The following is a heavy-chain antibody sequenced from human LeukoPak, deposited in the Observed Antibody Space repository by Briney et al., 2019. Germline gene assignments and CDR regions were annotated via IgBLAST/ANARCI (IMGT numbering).Heavy chain of an antibody. CDR2: IREAGGGT. CDR3: AKTQGYYDA. D-gene: IGHD2-15*01. Sequence: PGGSLRLSCVVSGIKLSNYGMSWVRQAPGKGLEWVSGIREAGGGTKYADSVKGRFTISRDNSKNTLYLQMNSLRADDTAVYYCAKTQGYYDAWGQGALVTVSS. V-gene: IGHV3-23*01. J-gene: IGHJ5*02. CDR1: GIKLSNYG.